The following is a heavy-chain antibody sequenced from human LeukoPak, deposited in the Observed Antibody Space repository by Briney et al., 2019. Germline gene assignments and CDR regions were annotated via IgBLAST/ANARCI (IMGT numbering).Heavy chain of an antibody. D-gene: IGHD3-22*01. J-gene: IGHJ4*02. V-gene: IGHV1-18*01. Sequence: ASVKVSCKASGGTFSSYAISWVRQAPGQGLEWMGWISAYNGNTNYAQKLQGRVTMTTDTSTSTAYMELRSLRSDDTAVYYCARDQDYYDSSGYYSRPFDYWGQGTLVTVSS. CDR2: ISAYNGNT. CDR3: ARDQDYYDSSGYYSRPFDY. CDR1: GGTFSSYA.